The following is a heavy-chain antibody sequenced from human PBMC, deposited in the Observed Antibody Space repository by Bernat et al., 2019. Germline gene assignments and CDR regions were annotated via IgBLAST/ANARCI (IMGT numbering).Heavy chain of an antibody. CDR2: IYYSGST. V-gene: IGHV4-39*01. CDR1: GGSISSYY. Sequence: QVQLQESGPGLVKPSETLSLTCTVSGGSISSYYWLWIRQPPGKGLEWVGTIYYSGSTYYNPSLKSRVTISVDTSKNQFSLKLNSVTAADTAVYYCAGRPTRGRFDPWGQGTLVTVSS. CDR3: AGRPTRGRFDP. J-gene: IGHJ5*02. D-gene: IGHD3-10*01.